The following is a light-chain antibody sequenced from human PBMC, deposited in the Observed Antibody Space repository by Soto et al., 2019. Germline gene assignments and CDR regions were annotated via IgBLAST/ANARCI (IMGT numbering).Light chain of an antibody. Sequence: DIQMTQSPSTLSASVGDRVTITCQASQTISSSLAWYQQKPGKAPKLLIYKASNLKSGVPSRFRGSGSGTAFPPTISSLKPKDFPPYFCHHYNSYPEAFGQGHKVGLK. CDR2: KAS. J-gene: IGKJ1*01. V-gene: IGKV1-5*03. CDR1: QTISSS. CDR3: HHYNSYPEA.